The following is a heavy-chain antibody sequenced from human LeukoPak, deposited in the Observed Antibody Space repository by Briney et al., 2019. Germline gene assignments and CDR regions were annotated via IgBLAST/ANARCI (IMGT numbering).Heavy chain of an antibody. CDR3: AKVDSGIVATGSPYFDY. Sequence: PGGSLRLSCAASGFTFSSYAMSWVRQAPGKGLEWVSYISSSGSTIYYADSVKGRFTISRDNAKNTLYLQMNSLRAEDTAVYYCAKVDSGIVATGSPYFDYWGQGTLVTVSS. V-gene: IGHV3-48*04. CDR1: GFTFSSYA. D-gene: IGHD6-13*01. CDR2: ISSSGSTI. J-gene: IGHJ4*02.